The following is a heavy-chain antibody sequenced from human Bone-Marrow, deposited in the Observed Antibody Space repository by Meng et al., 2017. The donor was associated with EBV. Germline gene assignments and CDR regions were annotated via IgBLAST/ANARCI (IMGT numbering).Heavy chain of an antibody. J-gene: IGHJ4*02. CDR2: IYWDDDK. CDR1: GFSLNTRGVG. D-gene: IGHD6-6*01. V-gene: IGHV2-5*02. CDR3: AHIIAARPFDY. Sequence: QTTWQESGPTLVQPPQTLTLTCTSAGFSLNTRGVGVGWIRQPPGKALEWLALIYWDDDKRYSPSLKSRLTITKDTSKNQVVLTMTNMDPVDAATYYCAHIIAARPFDYWGQGTLVTVSS.